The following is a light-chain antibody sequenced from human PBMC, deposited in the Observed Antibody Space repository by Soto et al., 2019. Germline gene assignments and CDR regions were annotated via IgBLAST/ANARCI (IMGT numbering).Light chain of an antibody. CDR1: QTISSW. V-gene: IGKV1-5*03. CDR2: KAS. CDR3: QPYNSYWT. J-gene: IGKJ1*01. Sequence: IHMTHSPSTLSGSVVYRVTITFRASQTISSWLSLYQQKPGKAPKLLIYKASSLESGVPSRFSGSGYGTEFTLTISSLQPDDFATYYCQPYNSYWTFGQGTKVDIK.